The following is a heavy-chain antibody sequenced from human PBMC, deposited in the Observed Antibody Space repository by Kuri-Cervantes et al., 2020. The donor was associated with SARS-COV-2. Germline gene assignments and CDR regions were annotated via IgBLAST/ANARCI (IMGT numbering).Heavy chain of an antibody. CDR1: GFALSRYT. CDR3: ARETLAFDY. Sequence: GESLKISCVASGFALSRYTMNWVRQAPGKALEWVSSISGSGGYIYYADSVKGRFTISRDNSKNTLYLQMNSLRAEDTAVYYCARETLAFDYWGQGTLVTVSS. J-gene: IGHJ4*02. CDR2: ISGSGGYI. V-gene: IGHV3-21*01. D-gene: IGHD1-1*01.